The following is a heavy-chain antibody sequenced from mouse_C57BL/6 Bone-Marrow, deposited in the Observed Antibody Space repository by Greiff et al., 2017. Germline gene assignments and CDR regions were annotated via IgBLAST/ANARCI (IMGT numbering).Heavy chain of an antibody. Sequence: QVQLQQSGAELVRPGTSVKVSCKASGYAFTNYLIEWVKQRPGQGLEWIGVINPGSGGTNYNEKFKGKATLTADKSSSTAYMQLSSLTSEDSAVYFCARAGEWLPYAMDYWGQGTTVTVSS. CDR2: INPGSGGT. D-gene: IGHD2-2*01. CDR1: GYAFTNYL. J-gene: IGHJ4*01. CDR3: ARAGEWLPYAMDY. V-gene: IGHV1-54*01.